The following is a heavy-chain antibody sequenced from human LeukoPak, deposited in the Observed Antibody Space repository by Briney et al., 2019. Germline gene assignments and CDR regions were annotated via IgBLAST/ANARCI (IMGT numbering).Heavy chain of an antibody. D-gene: IGHD6-19*01. CDR3: ARQHPSGRGSGLDY. CDR1: GGSISGYY. J-gene: IGHJ4*02. Sequence: SETLSLTCTVSGGSISGYYWSWIRQPPGKGLEWIGYIYYSGNANYNPSLKSRFTLSVDSSKNQFSLEVRSVIAADTAVYYCARQHPSGRGSGLDYWGQGSLVIVSS. CDR2: IYYSGNA. V-gene: IGHV4-59*08.